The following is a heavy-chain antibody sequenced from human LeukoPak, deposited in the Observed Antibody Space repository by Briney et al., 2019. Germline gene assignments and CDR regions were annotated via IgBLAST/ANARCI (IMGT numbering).Heavy chain of an antibody. Sequence: GGSLRLSCAASGFTFSSYSMNWVRQAPGKGLEWVSSISSSSSYIYYADSVKGRFTISRDNAKNSLYLQMNSLRAEDTAVCYCARDSRIQLWLNWGQGTLVTVSS. V-gene: IGHV3-21*01. CDR1: GFTFSSYS. D-gene: IGHD5-18*01. J-gene: IGHJ4*02. CDR2: ISSSSSYI. CDR3: ARDSRIQLWLN.